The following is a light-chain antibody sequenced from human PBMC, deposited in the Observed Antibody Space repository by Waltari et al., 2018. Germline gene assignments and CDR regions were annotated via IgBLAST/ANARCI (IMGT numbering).Light chain of an antibody. Sequence: WYHQRPGKAPKLLIFDVSNRPSGVSNRFSGSKSGNTASLTISGLQAEDEAAYYCGSYTGSTTWVFGGGTKLTVL. CDR3: GSYTGSTTWV. J-gene: IGLJ3*02. CDR2: DVS. V-gene: IGLV2-14*04.